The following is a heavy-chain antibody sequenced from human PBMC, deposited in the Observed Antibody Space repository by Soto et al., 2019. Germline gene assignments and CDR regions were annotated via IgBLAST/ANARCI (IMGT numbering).Heavy chain of an antibody. CDR1: GGSVSSGSYY. CDR2: IYYSGST. CDR3: ARELRSREYDILTGYPN. V-gene: IGHV4-61*01. J-gene: IGHJ4*02. D-gene: IGHD3-9*01. Sequence: TSETLSLTCTVSGGSVSSGSYYWSWIRQPPGKGLEWIGYIYYSGSTNYNPSLKSRVTISVDTSKNQFSLKLSSVTAADTAVYYCARELRSREYDILTGYPNWGQGTLVTVPS.